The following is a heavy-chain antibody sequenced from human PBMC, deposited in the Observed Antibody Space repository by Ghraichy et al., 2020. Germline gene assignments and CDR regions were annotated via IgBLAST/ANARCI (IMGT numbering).Heavy chain of an antibody. V-gene: IGHV3-74*01. CDR3: ASLSSGWTHY. CDR1: GFTFSSYW. D-gene: IGHD6-19*01. CDR2: INPDGSSA. Sequence: GESLNISCAASGFTFSSYWMHWVRQAPGKGLVWVSRINPDGSSANYADSVKGRFTISRDNAKKTLYLQMNNLRTEDTAIYYCASLSSGWTHYWGQGTLVTVSS. J-gene: IGHJ4*02.